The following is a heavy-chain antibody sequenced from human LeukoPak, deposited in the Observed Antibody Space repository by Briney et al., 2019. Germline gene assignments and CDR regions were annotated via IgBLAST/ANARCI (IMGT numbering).Heavy chain of an antibody. CDR2: ISGSGGST. D-gene: IGHD5-18*01. CDR1: GFTFSSYA. V-gene: IGHV3-23*01. Sequence: GGSLRLSCAASGFTFSSYAMSWVRRAPGKGLEWVSAISGSGGSTYYADSVKGRFTISRDNSKNTLYLQMNSLRAEDTAVYYCAKGRDTAMFLGIVDYWGQGTLVTVSS. CDR3: AKGRDTAMFLGIVDY. J-gene: IGHJ4*02.